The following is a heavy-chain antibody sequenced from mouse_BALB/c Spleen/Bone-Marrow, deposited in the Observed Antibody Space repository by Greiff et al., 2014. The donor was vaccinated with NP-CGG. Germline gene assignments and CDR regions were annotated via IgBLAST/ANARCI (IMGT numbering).Heavy chain of an antibody. V-gene: IGHV5-6-3*01. CDR1: GFTFSSYG. D-gene: IGHD2-1*01. Sequence: VQLKQSGGGLVQPGGSLKLSCAASGFTFSSYGMSWVRQTPDKRLELVASINSNGGSTYYPDSVKGRFTISRDNAKNTLSLQMSSLMSEDTAMYYCARGNYGNYVDYFDYWGQGTTLTVSS. J-gene: IGHJ2*01. CDR2: INSNGGST. CDR3: ARGNYGNYVDYFDY.